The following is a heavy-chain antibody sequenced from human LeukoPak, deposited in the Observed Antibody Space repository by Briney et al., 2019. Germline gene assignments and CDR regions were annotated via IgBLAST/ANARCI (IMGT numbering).Heavy chain of an antibody. CDR1: GGSISSYY. CDR3: ARHYYGFLSYFDY. D-gene: IGHD3-10*01. V-gene: IGHV4-59*08. CDR2: IYYSGST. Sequence: SETLSLTCTVSGGSISSYYWSWIRQPPGKGLGGIGYIYYSGSTNYNPSLTSRVTISVDTPKNQFSLKLSSVTAADTAVYYCARHYYGFLSYFDYWGQGTLVTVSS. J-gene: IGHJ4*02.